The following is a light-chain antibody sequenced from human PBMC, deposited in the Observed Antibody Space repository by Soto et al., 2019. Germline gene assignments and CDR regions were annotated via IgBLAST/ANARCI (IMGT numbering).Light chain of an antibody. CDR2: DAS. CDR1: QSVDGN. CDR3: QQYTNWHWT. J-gene: IGKJ1*01. Sequence: EIVMTQSPATLSVSPGERATLSCRASQSVDGNLAWYQQKPGQAPRLLIYDASTRATGIPARFSGSGSGTEFTVTISSVQSEDFAVYYCQQYTNWHWTFGQGTKVEIK. V-gene: IGKV3-15*01.